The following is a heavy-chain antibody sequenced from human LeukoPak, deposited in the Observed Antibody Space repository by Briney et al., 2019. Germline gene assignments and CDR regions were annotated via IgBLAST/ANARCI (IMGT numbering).Heavy chain of an antibody. CDR2: ISYDGTSK. CDR3: AREYYDTSGSQGDYFDY. Sequence: GGSLRLSCAASGFTFSIYDMYWVRQAPGKGLEWVAFISYDGTSKYYADSVKGRFTISRDNSKNTLYLQVNSLRAEDTAVYYCAREYYDTSGSQGDYFDYWGQGTLVTVSS. D-gene: IGHD3-22*01. CDR1: GFTFSIYD. J-gene: IGHJ4*02. V-gene: IGHV3-30-3*01.